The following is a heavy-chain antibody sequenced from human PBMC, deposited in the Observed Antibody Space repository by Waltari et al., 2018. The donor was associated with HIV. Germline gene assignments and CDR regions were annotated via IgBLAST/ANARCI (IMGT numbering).Heavy chain of an antibody. V-gene: IGHV3-30*03. CDR1: GFSLGSYG. Sequence: QVRLVESGGGVVQPGRSLRLSCAASGFSLGSYGMHWVRQTPDKGVEWVAFISFDGTKENYGDSVKGRFTVSRDNSKNTLYLQINSLRTEDTAVYYCARDLSYSTTWPAYWGQGIMVTVSS. CDR2: ISFDGTKE. CDR3: ARDLSYSTTWPAY. J-gene: IGHJ4*02. D-gene: IGHD6-13*01.